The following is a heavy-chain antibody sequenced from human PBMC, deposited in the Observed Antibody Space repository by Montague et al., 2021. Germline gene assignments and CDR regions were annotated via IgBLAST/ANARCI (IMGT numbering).Heavy chain of an antibody. Sequence: SETLSLTCTVSGASITSNIYYWGWIRQSPGKGVECIGSIYYSGNSFYQPSLKSRITMAVNTSKNQFSLKLSSVTAADTAIYYCARVFSSWYVGWFDPWGQGTLVTVSS. CDR2: IYYSGNS. CDR1: GASITSNIYY. J-gene: IGHJ5*02. V-gene: IGHV4-39*07. CDR3: ARVFSSWYVGWFDP. D-gene: IGHD6-13*01.